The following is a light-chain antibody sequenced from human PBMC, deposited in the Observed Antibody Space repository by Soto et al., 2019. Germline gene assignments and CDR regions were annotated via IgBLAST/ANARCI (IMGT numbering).Light chain of an antibody. V-gene: IGLV1-44*01. CDR3: AARDDSLNGDV. CDR2: SHN. Sequence: QSVLTQPPSASGTPGQRVTISCSGSSSNIGSNTVNWYQQLPGTAPKLLIYSHNQRPSGVPDRFSGSKSGTSASLAISGLQSEDEADYYCAARDDSLNGDVFGTGTKLTVL. CDR1: SSNIGSNT. J-gene: IGLJ1*01.